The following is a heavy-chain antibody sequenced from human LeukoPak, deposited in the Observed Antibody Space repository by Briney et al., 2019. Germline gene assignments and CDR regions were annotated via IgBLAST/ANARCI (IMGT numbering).Heavy chain of an antibody. CDR1: GFTFSSYG. CDR3: ARGLVVVPAATTYYYYYMDV. D-gene: IGHD2-2*01. V-gene: IGHV3-30*02. J-gene: IGHJ6*03. Sequence: PGGSLRLSCAASGFTFSSYGMHWVRQAPGKGLEWVAFIRYDGSNKYYADSVKGRFTISRDNAKNTLYPQMNSLRAEDTAVYYCARGLVVVPAATTYYYYYMDVWGKGTTVTVSS. CDR2: IRYDGSNK.